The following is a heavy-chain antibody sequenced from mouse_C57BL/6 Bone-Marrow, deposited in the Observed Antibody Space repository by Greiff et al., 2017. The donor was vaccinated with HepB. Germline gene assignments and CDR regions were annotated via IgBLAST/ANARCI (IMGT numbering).Heavy chain of an antibody. CDR2: IRNKANGYTT. D-gene: IGHD1-1*01. CDR1: GFTFTDYY. Sequence: EVQRVESGGGLVQPGGSLSLSCAASGFTFTDYYMSWVRQPPGKALEWLGFIRNKANGYTTEYSASVKGRFTISRDNSQSILYLQMNALRAEDSATYYCARSPITTVVANRYAMDYWGQGTSVTVSS. J-gene: IGHJ4*01. CDR3: ARSPITTVVANRYAMDY. V-gene: IGHV7-3*01.